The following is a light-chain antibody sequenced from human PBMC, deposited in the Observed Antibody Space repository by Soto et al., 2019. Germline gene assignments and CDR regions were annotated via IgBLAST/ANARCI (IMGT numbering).Light chain of an antibody. CDR1: QSVSSSY. Sequence: DIVMTQSPVTLSLSPGERATLSCRASQSVSSSYLAWYQQKPGQAPRLLIYGASSRATGIPDRFSGSGSGTDFTLTIIRLEPEDFAVYYCQQYGSSPSTFGQRTRLEIK. V-gene: IGKV3-20*01. J-gene: IGKJ5*01. CDR3: QQYGSSPST. CDR2: GAS.